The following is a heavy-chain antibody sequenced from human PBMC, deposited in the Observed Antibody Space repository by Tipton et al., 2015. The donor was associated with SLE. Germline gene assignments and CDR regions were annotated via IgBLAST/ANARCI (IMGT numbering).Heavy chain of an antibody. Sequence: QSGAEVKKPGSSVKVSCKASGGTFSSYAITWVRQAPGQGLEWMGGIIPIFGTANYAQKFQGRVTITADKSTSTAYMELSSLRSEDTAVYYCARPTIFGVDDAFDIWGQGTMVTVSS. CDR3: ARPTIFGVDDAFDI. V-gene: IGHV1-69*06. CDR2: IIPIFGTA. D-gene: IGHD3-3*01. CDR1: GGTFSSYA. J-gene: IGHJ3*02.